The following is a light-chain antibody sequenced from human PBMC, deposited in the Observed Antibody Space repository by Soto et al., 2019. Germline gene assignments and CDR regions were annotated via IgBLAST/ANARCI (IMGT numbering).Light chain of an antibody. CDR2: GAS. CDR1: QSVSSSY. J-gene: IGKJ4*01. Sequence: EIVLTQSPGTLSLSPGERATLSCRASQSVSSSYLAWYQQKPGQAPRLLINGASSRATGIPDRFSGSGSGTDFTLTISRLEPEAFAVYYCQQYGSLRGTLGGGTKAEIK. CDR3: QQYGSLRGT. V-gene: IGKV3-20*01.